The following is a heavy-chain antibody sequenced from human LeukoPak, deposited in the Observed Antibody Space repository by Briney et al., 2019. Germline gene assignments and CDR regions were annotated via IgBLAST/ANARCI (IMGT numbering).Heavy chain of an antibody. Sequence: SETLSLTCAVYGGSFSGYYWSWIRQPPGKGLEWIGEINHSGSTNYNPSLKSRVTISVDTSKNQFSLKLSSVTAADTAVYYCASRAIAVANARGQGTLVTVSS. V-gene: IGHV4-34*01. CDR3: ASRAIAVANA. CDR1: GGSFSGYY. D-gene: IGHD6-19*01. CDR2: INHSGST. J-gene: IGHJ4*02.